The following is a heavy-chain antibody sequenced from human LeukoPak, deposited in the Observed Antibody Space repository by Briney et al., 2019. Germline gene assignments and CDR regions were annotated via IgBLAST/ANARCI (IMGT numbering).Heavy chain of an antibody. CDR3: ARAYTNSRHYYYYYMDV. CDR2: ITWKGDTT. J-gene: IGHJ6*03. CDR1: GFTFDDYG. V-gene: IGHV3-20*04. D-gene: IGHD2-2*02. Sequence: GSLRLSCAASGFTFDDYGMSWVRQAPGKGLEWVSGITWKGDTTGYADSVKGRFAISRDNAKNSLYLQMNSLRAEDTALYYCARAYTNSRHYYYYYMDVWGKGTTVTVSS.